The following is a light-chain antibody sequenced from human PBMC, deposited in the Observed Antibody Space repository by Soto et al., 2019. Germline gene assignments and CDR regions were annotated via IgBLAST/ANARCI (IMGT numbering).Light chain of an antibody. CDR2: GAS. Sequence: ENVLTPSPGTPSFSPGEKDTPSPRASQVTSRYLSWYQQRPGQAPRLLIYGASSRATGIPDRFSGSGSGTDFTLTISRLGPEDFAVYYCQQYSTSPISFGQGTRLEIK. V-gene: IGKV3-20*01. CDR3: QQYSTSPIS. J-gene: IGKJ5*01. CDR1: QVTSRY.